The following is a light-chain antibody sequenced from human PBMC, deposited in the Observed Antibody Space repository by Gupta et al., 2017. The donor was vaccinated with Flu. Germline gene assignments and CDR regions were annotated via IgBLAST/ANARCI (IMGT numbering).Light chain of an antibody. CDR1: SSDVGGYNY. CDR3: SSMAGNNNYV. CDR2: EVS. Sequence: QSALTQPPSASGSPGQSVTISCTGTSSDVGGYNYVSWYQQQPGKAPKVMIFEVSKRPSGGTDRFSGAKSGNTASLTGSGRPAEEEAEYYCSSMAGNNNYVFGTGTKVTVL. J-gene: IGLJ1*01. V-gene: IGLV2-8*01.